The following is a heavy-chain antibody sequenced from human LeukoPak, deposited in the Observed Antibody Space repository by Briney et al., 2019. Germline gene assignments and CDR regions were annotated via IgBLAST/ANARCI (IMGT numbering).Heavy chain of an antibody. V-gene: IGHV4-34*01. CDR2: INHSGST. J-gene: IGHJ4*02. D-gene: IGHD3-22*01. CDR3: ARGTPPPTYYYDSSGYYYFDY. Sequence: SETLSLTCAVYGGSFSGYYWSWIRQPPGKGLEWIGEINHSGSTNHNPSLKSRVTISVDTSKNQFSLKLSSVTAADTAVYYCARGTPPPTYYYDSSGYYYFDYWGQGTLVTVSS. CDR1: GGSFSGYY.